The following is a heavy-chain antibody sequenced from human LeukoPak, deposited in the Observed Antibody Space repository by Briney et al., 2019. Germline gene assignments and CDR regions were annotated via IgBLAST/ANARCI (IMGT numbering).Heavy chain of an antibody. CDR1: GFTFSDYY. D-gene: IGHD6-13*01. V-gene: IGHV3-11*03. Sequence: PGGSLRLACAASGFTFSDYYMSWIRQAPGKGLEWVSYISSSSSYTNYADSVKGRFTISRDNAKNALYLQMNSLRAEDTAVYYCASPAAGTNSDYWAQGILVTVSS. CDR3: ASPAAGTNSDY. CDR2: ISSSSSYT. J-gene: IGHJ4*02.